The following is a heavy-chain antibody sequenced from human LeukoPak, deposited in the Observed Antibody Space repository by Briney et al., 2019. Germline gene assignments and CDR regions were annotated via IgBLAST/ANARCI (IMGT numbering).Heavy chain of an antibody. Sequence: SETLSLTCMCCVGSIISYYWSWIRQPPGKGLEWMGFIYYSGSTNYNPSLKSRVTISVDTSKNQFSLKLSSVTAADTAAYYCARQRRVGATMRYFDYWGQGTLVTVSS. CDR3: ARQRRVGATMRYFDY. CDR2: IYYSGST. D-gene: IGHD1-26*01. CDR1: VGSIISYY. J-gene: IGHJ4*02. V-gene: IGHV4-59*08.